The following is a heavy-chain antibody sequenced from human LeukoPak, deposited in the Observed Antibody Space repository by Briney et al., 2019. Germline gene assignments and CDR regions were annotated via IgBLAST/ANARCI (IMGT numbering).Heavy chain of an antibody. CDR1: GFTFSGYS. J-gene: IGHJ6*03. CDR3: ARGELDYYYYYMDV. CDR2: ISSSSSYI. D-gene: IGHD1-1*01. Sequence: GGSLRLSCAASGFTFSGYSMNWVRQAPGKGLEWVSSISSSSSYIYYADSVKGRFTISRDNAKNSLYLQMNSLRAEDTAVYYCARGELDYYYYYMDVWGKGTTVTVSS. V-gene: IGHV3-21*01.